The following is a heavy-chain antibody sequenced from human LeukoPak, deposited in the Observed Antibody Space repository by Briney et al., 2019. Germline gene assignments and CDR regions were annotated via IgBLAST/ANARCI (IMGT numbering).Heavy chain of an antibody. D-gene: IGHD1-26*01. V-gene: IGHV3-48*02. CDR1: GFTFSSYS. Sequence: GGSLRLSYAASGFTFSSYSMNWVRQAPGKGLEWVSHITASGTAMFYADSVKGRFTISRDNAKNSLYLQMNSLRDEDTAVYYCASSGSYRFDYWGQGTLVTVSS. J-gene: IGHJ4*02. CDR2: ITASGTAM. CDR3: ASSGSYRFDY.